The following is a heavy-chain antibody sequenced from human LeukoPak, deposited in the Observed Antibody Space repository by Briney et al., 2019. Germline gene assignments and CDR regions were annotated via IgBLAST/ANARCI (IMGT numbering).Heavy chain of an antibody. CDR1: GFTFSSYA. CDR2: ISYDGSNK. V-gene: IGHV3-30-3*01. D-gene: IGHD1-26*01. CDR3: AKDPPLGATPTYYFDY. Sequence: GGSLRLSCAASGFTFSSYAMHWVRQAPGKGLEWVAVISYDGSNKYYADSVKGRFTISRDNSKNTLYLQMNSLRAEDTAVYYCAKDPPLGATPTYYFDYWGQETLVTVSS. J-gene: IGHJ4*02.